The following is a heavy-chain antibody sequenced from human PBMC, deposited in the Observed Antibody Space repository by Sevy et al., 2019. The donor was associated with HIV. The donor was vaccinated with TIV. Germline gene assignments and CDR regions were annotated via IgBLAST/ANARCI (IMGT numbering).Heavy chain of an antibody. V-gene: IGHV3-64D*06. Sequence: GESLKISCSASGFTFSSYAMHWVRQAPGKGLEYVSAISSNGGSTYYADSVKGRFTISRDNSKNTLYLQISSLRAEDTAVYYCVKDRGYCSGGSCYFDYWGQGTLVTVSS. CDR3: VKDRGYCSGGSCYFDY. CDR1: GFTFSSYA. J-gene: IGHJ4*02. CDR2: ISSNGGST. D-gene: IGHD2-15*01.